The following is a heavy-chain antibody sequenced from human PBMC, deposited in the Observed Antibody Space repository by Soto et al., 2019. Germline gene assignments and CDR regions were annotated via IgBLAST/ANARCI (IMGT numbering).Heavy chain of an antibody. CDR2: IKSKTDGGTT. Sequence: GGSLRLSCAASGFTFSNAWMSWVRQAPGKGLEWVGRIKSKTDGGTTDYAAPVKGRFTISRDDSKNTLYLQMNSLKTEDTAVYYCTTDYRVLVGTYDAFDIWGQGTMVTVSS. CDR1: GFTFSNAW. V-gene: IGHV3-15*01. D-gene: IGHD2-21*02. CDR3: TTDYRVLVGTYDAFDI. J-gene: IGHJ3*02.